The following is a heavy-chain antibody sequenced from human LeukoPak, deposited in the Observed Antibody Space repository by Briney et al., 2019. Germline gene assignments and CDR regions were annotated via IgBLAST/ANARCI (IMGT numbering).Heavy chain of an antibody. CDR2: IYYNGNT. CDR1: GTSISSSY. Sequence: PSGTLSLTCTVSGTSISSSYWSWIRQPPRKRLKWIWYIYYNGNTNSNPSLKSRLTISVDTSKTQFSLKLSSVTAADTAVYYCVRGNYDNRGYSNAFDIWGQGAMVTVSS. J-gene: IGHJ3*02. CDR3: VRGNYDNRGYSNAFDI. V-gene: IGHV4-59*01. D-gene: IGHD3-22*01.